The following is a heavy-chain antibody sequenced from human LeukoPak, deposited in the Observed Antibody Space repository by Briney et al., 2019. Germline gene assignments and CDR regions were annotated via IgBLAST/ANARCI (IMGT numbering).Heavy chain of an antibody. Sequence: GGSETLFCKASVYTLHRYDVHCLRQAPGKGLEWVAFIRYDGSNKYYADSVKGRFAISRDNCKNSQYLQMNSLRAEDTAVYYCAKDANYLRSSGYLIPIDFWGQGTLVTVSS. CDR2: IRYDGSNK. CDR1: VYTLHRYD. V-gene: IGHV3-30*02. CDR3: AKDANYLRSSGYLIPIDF. D-gene: IGHD3-22*01. J-gene: IGHJ4*02.